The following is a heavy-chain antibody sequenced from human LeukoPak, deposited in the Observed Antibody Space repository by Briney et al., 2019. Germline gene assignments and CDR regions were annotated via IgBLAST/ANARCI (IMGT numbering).Heavy chain of an antibody. D-gene: IGHD1-26*01. CDR2: ISSSSSYI. J-gene: IGHJ4*02. V-gene: IGHV3-21*04. CDR1: GFTFSSYS. Sequence: GGSLRLSCAASGFTFSSYSMNWVRQAPGKGLEWVSSISSSSSYIYYADSVKGRFTISRDNAKNSLYLQMNSLRAEDTAVYYCAKSYSGSYFRPPFDYWGQGTLVTVSS. CDR3: AKSYSGSYFRPPFDY.